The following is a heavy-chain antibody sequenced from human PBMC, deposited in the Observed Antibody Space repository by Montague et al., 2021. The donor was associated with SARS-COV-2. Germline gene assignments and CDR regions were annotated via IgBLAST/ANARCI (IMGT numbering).Heavy chain of an antibody. CDR3: ARASLAWLDY. V-gene: IGHV2-70*11. Sequence: VKPTQTLTLTCTFSGFSLSTSGMCVSWIRQPPGKALEWLARIXXXDDKYYSTSLKTRLTISKDTSKNQVVLTMTNMDPVDTATYYCARASLAWLDYWGQGTLVTVSS. D-gene: IGHD5-24*01. CDR1: GFSLSTSGMC. CDR2: IXXXDDK. J-gene: IGHJ4*02.